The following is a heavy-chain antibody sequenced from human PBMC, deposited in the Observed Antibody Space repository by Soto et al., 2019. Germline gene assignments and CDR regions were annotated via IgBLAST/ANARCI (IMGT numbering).Heavy chain of an antibody. D-gene: IGHD3-10*01. CDR1: GFTFTRYA. CDR2: ISYDGGVQ. V-gene: IGHV3-30-3*01. Sequence: QVQLVESGGGVVQPGGSLRLSCAASGFTFTRYAIHWVRQAPGKGLEWVAAISYDGGVQYYADSVVGRFTISRDNSRETVDLQMNSLRPEDTSVFSCAREEGRRVGDEPFEIWGQGTVVTVSS. CDR3: AREEGRRVGDEPFEI. J-gene: IGHJ3*02.